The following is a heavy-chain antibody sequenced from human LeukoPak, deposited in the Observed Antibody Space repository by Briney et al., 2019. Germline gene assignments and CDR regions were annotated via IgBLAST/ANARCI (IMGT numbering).Heavy chain of an antibody. CDR1: GFTFSSYW. Sequence: GGSLRLSCAASGFTFSSYWMSWVRQAPGKGLEWVANIKEDGSEKYYVDSVKGRFTISRDNAKNSLYLQMNSLRAEDTAVYYCAREDSYGLFDYWGQGTLVTVSS. D-gene: IGHD5-18*01. J-gene: IGHJ4*02. CDR3: AREDSYGLFDY. CDR2: IKEDGSEK. V-gene: IGHV3-7*01.